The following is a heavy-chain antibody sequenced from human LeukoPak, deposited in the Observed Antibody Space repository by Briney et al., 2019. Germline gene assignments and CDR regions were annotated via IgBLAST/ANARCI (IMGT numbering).Heavy chain of an antibody. Sequence: SETLSLTCAVYGGSFSGYYWSWIRQPPGKGLEWIGEINHSGSTNYNPSLKSRVTISADTSKNQFSPKLTSVSAADTAVYFCARGSGWYYFDYWGQGALVTVSS. J-gene: IGHJ4*02. D-gene: IGHD6-19*01. V-gene: IGHV4-34*01. CDR1: GGSFSGYY. CDR3: ARGSGWYYFDY. CDR2: INHSGST.